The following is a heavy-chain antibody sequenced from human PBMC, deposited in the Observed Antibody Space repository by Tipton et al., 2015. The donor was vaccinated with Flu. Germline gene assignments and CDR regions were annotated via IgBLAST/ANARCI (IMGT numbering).Heavy chain of an antibody. CDR3: ARVFGSGYYKEYYYGMDV. V-gene: IGHV4-59*01. Sequence: TLSLTYTVSGGSISSYYWSWIRQPPGKGLEWIGYIYYSGSTNYNPSLKSRVTISVDTSKNQFSLKLSSVTAADTAVYYCARVFGSGYYKEYYYGMDVWGQGTTVTVSS. CDR1: GGSISSYY. D-gene: IGHD3-22*01. J-gene: IGHJ6*02. CDR2: IYYSGST.